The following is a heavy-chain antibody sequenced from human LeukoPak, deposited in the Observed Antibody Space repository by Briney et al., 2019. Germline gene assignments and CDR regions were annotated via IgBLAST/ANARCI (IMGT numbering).Heavy chain of an antibody. CDR2: ISAYNGNT. CDR3: ARDYYGSGSYPNYYYYGMDV. Sequence: ASVKVSCKASGYTFTSYGISWVRQAPGQGLEWMGCISAYNGNTNYAQKLQGRVTMTTDTSTSTAYMELRSLRSDDTAVYYCARDYYGSGSYPNYYYYGMDVWGKGTTVTVSS. CDR1: GYTFTSYG. V-gene: IGHV1-18*04. J-gene: IGHJ6*04. D-gene: IGHD3-10*01.